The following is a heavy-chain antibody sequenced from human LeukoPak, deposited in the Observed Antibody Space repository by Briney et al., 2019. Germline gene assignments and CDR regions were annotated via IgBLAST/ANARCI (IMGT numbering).Heavy chain of an antibody. CDR3: ARGGYSNYPYYYYGMDV. D-gene: IGHD4-11*01. CDR1: GYTFTSYD. Sequence: ASVKVSCKASGYTFTSYDINWVRQATGQRLEWMGWMNPNSGNTGYAQKFQGRVTMTRNTSISTAYMELSSLRSEDTAVYYCARGGYSNYPYYYYGMDVWGQGTTVTVSS. V-gene: IGHV1-8*01. CDR2: MNPNSGNT. J-gene: IGHJ6*02.